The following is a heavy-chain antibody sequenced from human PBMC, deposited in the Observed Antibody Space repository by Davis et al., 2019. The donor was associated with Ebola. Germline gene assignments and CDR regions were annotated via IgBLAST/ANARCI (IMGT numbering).Heavy chain of an antibody. CDR1: GFTSSTHV. CDR2: LRYDNSDK. Sequence: GESLKISCATSGFTSSTHVMHWVRQAPGKGLEWVAFLRYDNSDKFYGDSVKGRFTVSRDNAKNSLYLQMNSLRAEDTAVYYCHPRGRGYWGQGTLVTVSS. V-gene: IGHV3-30*02. CDR3: HPRGRGY. J-gene: IGHJ4*02. D-gene: IGHD2-15*01.